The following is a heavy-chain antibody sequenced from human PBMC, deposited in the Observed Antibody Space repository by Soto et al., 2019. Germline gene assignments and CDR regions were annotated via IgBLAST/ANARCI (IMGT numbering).Heavy chain of an antibody. V-gene: IGHV5-51*07. CDR2: IYPGDSDT. D-gene: IGHD3-22*01. CDR3: ARRVSGLYYYYGMDV. Sequence: GESLKISCKGSGYSFTSYWIGWVHQMPGKGLEWMGIIYPGDSDTRYSPSFQGQVTISADKSISTAYLQWSSLKASDTAMYYCARRVSGLYYYYGMDVWGQGTTVTVSS. CDR1: GYSFTSYW. J-gene: IGHJ6*02.